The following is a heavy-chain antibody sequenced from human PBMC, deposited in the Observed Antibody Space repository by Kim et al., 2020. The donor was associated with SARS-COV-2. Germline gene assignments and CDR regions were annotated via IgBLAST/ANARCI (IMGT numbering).Heavy chain of an antibody. Sequence: SQTLSLTCAISGDSVSSNSAAWSWFRQSPSSGLEWLGRTYYRSKWYNDYATFARSRITITSDTSKNQFSLQLSSVTPEDTAVYYCAREATGGLDYFDYWGQGTLVTVSS. CDR3: AREATGGLDYFDY. D-gene: IGHD1-26*01. V-gene: IGHV6-1*01. J-gene: IGHJ4*02. CDR1: GDSVSSNSAA. CDR2: TYYRSKWYN.